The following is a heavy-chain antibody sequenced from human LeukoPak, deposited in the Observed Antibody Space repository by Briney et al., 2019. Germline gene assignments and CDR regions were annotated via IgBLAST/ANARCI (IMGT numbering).Heavy chain of an antibody. CDR1: GYTFTSYG. J-gene: IGHJ4*02. CDR2: ISAYNGNT. D-gene: IGHD6-6*01. V-gene: IGHV1-18*01. CDR3: ARDRVAAHPDY. Sequence: AASVTVSCKASGYTFTSYGISWVRQAPGQGLEWMGWISAYNGNTNYAQKLQGRVTMTTDTSTSTAYMELRSLRSDGTAVYYCARDRVAAHPDYWGQGTLVTVSS.